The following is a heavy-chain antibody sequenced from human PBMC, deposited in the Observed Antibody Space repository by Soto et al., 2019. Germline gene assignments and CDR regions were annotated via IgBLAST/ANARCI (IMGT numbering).Heavy chain of an antibody. Sequence: QVQLVQSGAEVKKPGASVKVSCKTSGYTFTSYHITWVRQAPGQGLEWMGWISGYNTNTNYAQKFQARITMNADTLTSIADMEPRSLRSDDTDVCYGARDTPPTDPWGQGTLVTVSS. V-gene: IGHV1-18*01. CDR1: GYTFTSYH. CDR2: ISGYNTNT. J-gene: IGHJ5*02. CDR3: ARDTPPTDP.